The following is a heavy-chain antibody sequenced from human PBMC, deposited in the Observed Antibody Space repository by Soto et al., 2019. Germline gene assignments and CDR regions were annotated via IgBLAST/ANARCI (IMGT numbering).Heavy chain of an antibody. D-gene: IGHD3-10*01. J-gene: IGHJ4*02. Sequence: XXTLSLPFTVSGGSISSSSYYWGCIRQPPGKGLEWIGSIYYSGSTYYNPSLKSRVTISVDTSKNQFSLKLSSVNAADTAVYYCARQLWFGEFVFDYWGQGTLVTVSS. CDR2: IYYSGST. CDR1: GGSISSSSYY. CDR3: ARQLWFGEFVFDY. V-gene: IGHV4-39*01.